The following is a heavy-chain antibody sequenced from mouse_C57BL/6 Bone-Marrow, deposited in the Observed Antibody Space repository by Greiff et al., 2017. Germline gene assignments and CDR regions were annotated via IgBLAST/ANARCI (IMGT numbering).Heavy chain of an antibody. V-gene: IGHV1-22*01. D-gene: IGHD2-12*01. CDR1: GYTFTDYN. CDR3: ASSLRVDLDY. CDR2: INPNNGGT. Sequence: VQLQQSGPELVKPGASVKMSCKASGYTFTDYNMHWVKQSHGKSLEWIGYINPNNGGTSYNQKFKGKATLTVNKSSSTAYMELRSLTSEDSAVYCCASSLRVDLDYWGQGTTRTVSS. J-gene: IGHJ2*01.